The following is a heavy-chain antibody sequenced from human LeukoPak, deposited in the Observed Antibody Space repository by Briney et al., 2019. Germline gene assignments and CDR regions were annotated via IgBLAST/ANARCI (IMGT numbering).Heavy chain of an antibody. CDR1: EFTFSSYA. D-gene: IGHD3-10*01. Sequence: GGSLRLSCAASEFTFSSYAMHWVRQAPGKGLEWVAVISFDGSIKYYADSVKGRFTISRDNSKNTLFLQMNSLRVEDTAVYYCARDRAGAFDIWGQGTMVTVSS. CDR2: ISFDGSIK. CDR3: ARDRAGAFDI. J-gene: IGHJ3*02. V-gene: IGHV3-30-3*01.